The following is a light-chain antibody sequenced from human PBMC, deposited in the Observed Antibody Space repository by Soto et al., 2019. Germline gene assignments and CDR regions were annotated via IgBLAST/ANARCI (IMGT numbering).Light chain of an antibody. CDR1: QTISSW. Sequence: DIQMTQSPSTLSGSVGDRFTITCRASQTISSWLAWYQQKPGKAPKLLIYKASSLESGVPSRFSGSGSGTEFTLTISSLQPDDFATYYCQRYNTYPYTFGQGTTVDIK. CDR2: KAS. V-gene: IGKV1-5*03. J-gene: IGKJ2*01. CDR3: QRYNTYPYT.